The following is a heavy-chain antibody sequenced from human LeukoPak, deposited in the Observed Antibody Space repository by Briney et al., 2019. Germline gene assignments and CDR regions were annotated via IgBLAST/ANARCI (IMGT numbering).Heavy chain of an antibody. J-gene: IGHJ4*02. D-gene: IGHD3-9*01. CDR1: GGTFSSYA. V-gene: IGHV1-69*13. Sequence: SVKVSCKASGGTFSSYAISWVRQAPGQGLEWMGGIIPIFGTANYAQKFQGRVTITADESTSTAYMELSSLRSEDTAVYYCARDRPVLRYFDWLLSAASFDYWGQGTLVTVSS. CDR2: IIPIFGTA. CDR3: ARDRPVLRYFDWLLSAASFDY.